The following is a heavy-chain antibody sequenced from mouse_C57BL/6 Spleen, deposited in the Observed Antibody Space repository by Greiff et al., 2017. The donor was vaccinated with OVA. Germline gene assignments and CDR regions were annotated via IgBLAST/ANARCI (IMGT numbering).Heavy chain of an antibody. Sequence: QVQLQQSGPELVKPGASVKISCKASGYAFSSPWMNWVKQRPGKGLEWIGRIYPGDGDTNYNGKFKGKATLTADKSSSTAYMQLSSLTAEDSAVDFCVRRYIDYWGQGTTLTVSS. CDR3: VRRYIDY. CDR1: GYAFSSPW. V-gene: IGHV1-82*01. J-gene: IGHJ2*01. CDR2: IYPGDGDT.